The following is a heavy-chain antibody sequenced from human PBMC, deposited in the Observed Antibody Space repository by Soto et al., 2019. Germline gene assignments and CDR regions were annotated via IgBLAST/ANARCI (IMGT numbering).Heavy chain of an antibody. Sequence: QVQLVESGGGVVQPGRSLRLSCAASGFTFSSYAMHWVRQAPGKGLEWVAVISYDGSNKYYADSVKGRFTISRDNSKNTLYLQMNSLRAEDTAVYYCVRGEYYDFWSVLDYWGQGTLVTVSS. CDR2: ISYDGSNK. D-gene: IGHD3-3*01. J-gene: IGHJ4*02. CDR1: GFTFSSYA. CDR3: VRGEYYDFWSVLDY. V-gene: IGHV3-30-3*01.